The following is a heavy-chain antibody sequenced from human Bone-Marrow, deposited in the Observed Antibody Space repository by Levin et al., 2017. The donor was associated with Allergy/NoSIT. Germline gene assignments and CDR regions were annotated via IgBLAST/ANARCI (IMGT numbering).Heavy chain of an antibody. CDR2: IYPDDSDT. Sequence: GESLKISCQGFGYRFTTYWIGWVRHMPGKGLELMGIIYPDDSDTRYSPSFQGQVTISADKSISTVYLQLSSVIASDTAMYFCARVSGIPYTTLSPPDFYSMDVWGTGTTVTVS. CDR3: ARVSGIPYTTLSPPDFYSMDV. CDR1: GYRFTTYW. J-gene: IGHJ6*03. V-gene: IGHV5-51*01. D-gene: IGHD6-19*01.